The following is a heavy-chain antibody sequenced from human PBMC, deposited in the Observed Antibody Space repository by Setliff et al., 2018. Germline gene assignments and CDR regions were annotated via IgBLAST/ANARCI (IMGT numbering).Heavy chain of an antibody. CDR3: VKDVVGYSSTWPKRDYFDY. V-gene: IGHV3-23*01. CDR1: GFTFNTYA. CDR2: ISETALGI. D-gene: IGHD6-13*01. J-gene: IGHJ4*02. Sequence: GGSMRLSCPASGFTFNTYAMSWVRPPPGKGLEWVSSISETALGIDYADSVMGRFTISRDNSKKTLYLQMNSMRAEYTAAYYCVKDVVGYSSTWPKRDYFDYWGQGTLVTVSS.